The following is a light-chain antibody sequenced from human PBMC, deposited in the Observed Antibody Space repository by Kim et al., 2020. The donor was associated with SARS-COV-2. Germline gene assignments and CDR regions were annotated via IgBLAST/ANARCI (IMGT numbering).Light chain of an antibody. CDR3: QQRSSWPRIT. J-gene: IGKJ5*01. V-gene: IGKV3-11*01. CDR2: EAS. CDR1: QSIQNY. Sequence: EIVLTQSPATLSLSPGEGATLSCRASQSIQNYLAWYQQKPGQAPRLLIYEASNRATGIPVRFSGSGSGTDFTLTISSLEPEDFAVYYCQQRSSWPRITFGQGTRLEIK.